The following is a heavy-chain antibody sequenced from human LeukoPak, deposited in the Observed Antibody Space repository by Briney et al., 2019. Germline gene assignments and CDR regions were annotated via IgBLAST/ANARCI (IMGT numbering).Heavy chain of an antibody. J-gene: IGHJ4*02. CDR3: AADSVVGRSYYDY. V-gene: IGHV1-58*02. D-gene: IGHD2-15*01. CDR2: IVVGSGNT. Sequence: SVKVSCKASGFTFTSSAMQWVRQARGQRLEWIGWIVVGSGNTNYAQKFQERVAITRDMSTSTAYMELSSLRSEDTAVYYCAADSVVGRSYYDYWGQGTLVTVSS. CDR1: GFTFTSSA.